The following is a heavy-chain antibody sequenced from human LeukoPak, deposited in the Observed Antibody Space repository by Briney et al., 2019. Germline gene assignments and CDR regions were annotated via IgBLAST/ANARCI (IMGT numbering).Heavy chain of an antibody. D-gene: IGHD4-17*01. CDR1: GYTFTAYY. CDR3: ARGPNGDHERKKDWFDP. Sequence: ASVKVSCKASGYTFTAYYMHWVRHAPGQGLEWMGWINPNTGGTNYAQTFQGRVTMTRDTSISTAYMELSRLRSDDTAVYYCARGPNGDHERKKDWFDPWGQGTLVTVSS. V-gene: IGHV1-2*02. CDR2: INPNTGGT. J-gene: IGHJ5*02.